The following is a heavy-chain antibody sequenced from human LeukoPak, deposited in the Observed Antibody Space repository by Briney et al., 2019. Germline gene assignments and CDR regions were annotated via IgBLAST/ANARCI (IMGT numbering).Heavy chain of an antibody. CDR1: GGTFSSYA. CDR3: ATRPRPPYYDSSGYSV. Sequence: GASVKVSCKGSGGTFSSYAISWVRQAPGQGLEWMGGIIPIFGAANYAQKFQGRVTITTDESTSTAYMELSSLRSEDTAVYYCATRPRPPYYDSSGYSVWGQGTLVTVSS. V-gene: IGHV1-69*05. J-gene: IGHJ4*02. D-gene: IGHD3-22*01. CDR2: IIPIFGAA.